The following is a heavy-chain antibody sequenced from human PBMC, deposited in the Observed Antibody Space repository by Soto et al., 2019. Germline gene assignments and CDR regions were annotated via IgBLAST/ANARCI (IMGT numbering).Heavy chain of an antibody. Sequence: GGSLRLSCAASGFTFSSYGMHWVRQAPGKGLEWVAVIWYDGSNKYYADSVKGRFTISRDNSKNTLYLQMNSLRAEDTAVYYCARACSGGSCYSRYWGQGTLVTVSS. J-gene: IGHJ4*02. CDR2: IWYDGSNK. D-gene: IGHD2-15*01. CDR3: ARACSGGSCYSRY. V-gene: IGHV3-33*01. CDR1: GFTFSSYG.